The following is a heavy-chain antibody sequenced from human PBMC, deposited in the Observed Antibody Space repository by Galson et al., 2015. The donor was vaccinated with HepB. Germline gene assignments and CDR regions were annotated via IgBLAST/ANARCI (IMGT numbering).Heavy chain of an antibody. J-gene: IGHJ6*03. D-gene: IGHD4-17*01. Sequence: LSLTCTVSGGSTSYYYWSWIRQPPGKGLEWIGYSFFGGSTNYNPSLRSRVSISGDTSKNQFSLKLRSVTAADTAAYYCARRRTVNIPLYGYYYLDVWGKGTTVTVSS. V-gene: IGHV4-59*12. CDR2: SFFGGST. CDR3: ARRRTVNIPLYGYYYLDV. CDR1: GGSTSYYY.